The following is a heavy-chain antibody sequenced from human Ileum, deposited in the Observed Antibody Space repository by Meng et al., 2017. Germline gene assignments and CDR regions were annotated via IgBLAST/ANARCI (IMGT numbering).Heavy chain of an antibody. CDR2: IDHSGGT. V-gene: IGHV4-34*01. J-gene: IGHJ5*02. CDR3: ARRVGATPYAYNWLDP. D-gene: IGHD1-26*01. Sequence: QAQIQQVGSRPFNPLEPLSLTCGVYGGPFSGYYWSWTRQPPGKGLEWIGEIDHSGGTNYNPSLKNRVTISVDTSNNRFSLKLSSVKAADTALYFCARRVGATPYAYNWLDPWGQGTLVTVSS. CDR1: GGPFSGYY.